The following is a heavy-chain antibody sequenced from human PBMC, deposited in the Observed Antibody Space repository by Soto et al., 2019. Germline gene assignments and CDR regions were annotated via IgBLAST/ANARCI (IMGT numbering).Heavy chain of an antibody. CDR3: AGGTTLYGMDV. J-gene: IGHJ6*02. CDR1: GYTFTDYW. V-gene: IGHV5-51*01. Sequence: GESLKISCNGSGYTFTDYWICWVRQLPGKGLEWMGIIYPGDSDTRYSPSFQGQVTISADKSISTAYLQWSSLRASDTAMYYCAGGTTLYGMDVWGQGTTVTVSS. D-gene: IGHD2-15*01. CDR2: IYPGDSDT.